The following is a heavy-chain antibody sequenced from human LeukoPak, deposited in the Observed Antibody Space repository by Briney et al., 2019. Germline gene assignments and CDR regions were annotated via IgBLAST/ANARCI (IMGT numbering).Heavy chain of an antibody. J-gene: IGHJ4*02. V-gene: IGHV3-23*01. Sequence: GGSLRLSCAASGFTFSSYAMNWVRQAPGKGLGWVSISGSGGDTYYADSVKGRFTISRDNSKNTLYLQMNSLRAEDTAVYYCAKARGATYGTYYFDYWGQGTLVTVSS. D-gene: IGHD4/OR15-4a*01. CDR3: AKARGATYGTYYFDY. CDR2: SGSGGDT. CDR1: GFTFSSYA.